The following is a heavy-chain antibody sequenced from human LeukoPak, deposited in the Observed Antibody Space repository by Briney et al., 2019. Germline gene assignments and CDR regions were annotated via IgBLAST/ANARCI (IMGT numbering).Heavy chain of an antibody. CDR1: GSTFSSYA. J-gene: IGHJ5*02. CDR2: ISGSGGST. D-gene: IGHD2-15*01. V-gene: IGHV3-23*01. Sequence: PGGSLRLSCAASGSTFSSYAMSWVRQAPGKGLEWVSAISGSGGSTSYADSVKGRFTISRDNSKNTLYLQMNSLRAEDTAVYYCAKGRHYCSGGSCYSNWFDPWGQGTLVTVSS. CDR3: AKGRHYCSGGSCYSNWFDP.